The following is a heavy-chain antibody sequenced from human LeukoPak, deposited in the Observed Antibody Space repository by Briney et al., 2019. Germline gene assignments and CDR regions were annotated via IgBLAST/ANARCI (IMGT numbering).Heavy chain of an antibody. V-gene: IGHV3-30*04. CDR2: ISYDGSNK. CDR3: ARERRVYCSSTSCPVGMDV. Sequence: HPGRSLRLSCAASGFTFSSYAMHWVRQAPGKGLEWVAVISYDGSNKYYADSVKGRFTISRDNSKNTLYLQMNSLRAEDTAVYYCARERRVYCSSTSCPVGMDVWGKGTTVTVSS. D-gene: IGHD2-2*01. J-gene: IGHJ6*04. CDR1: GFTFSSYA.